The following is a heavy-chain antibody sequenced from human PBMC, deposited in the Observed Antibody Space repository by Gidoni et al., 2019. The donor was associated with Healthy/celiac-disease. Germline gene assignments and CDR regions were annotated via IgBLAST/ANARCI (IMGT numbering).Heavy chain of an antibody. CDR2: ISSSSSYT. D-gene: IGHD3-10*01. CDR1: GFTFSDYY. Sequence: QVQLVESGGGLVKPGGSLRLSCAASGFTFSDYYMSWIRQAPGKGLEWVSYISSSSSYTNYADSVKGRFTISRDNAKNSLYLQMNSLRAEDTAVYYCARERADYYGSGSYYHFDYWGQGTLVTVSS. CDR3: ARERADYYGSGSYYHFDY. V-gene: IGHV3-11*06. J-gene: IGHJ4*02.